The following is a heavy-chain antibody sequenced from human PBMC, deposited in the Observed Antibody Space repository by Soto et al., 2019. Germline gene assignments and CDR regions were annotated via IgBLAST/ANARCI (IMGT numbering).Heavy chain of an antibody. D-gene: IGHD6-13*01. Sequence: GGSLRLSCAASGLTFSSYEMNWVRQAPGKGLEWVSYISSSGSTIYYADSVKGRFTISRDNAKNSLYLQMNSLRAEDTAVYYCARESWRGAWGMDVWGQGTTVTVSS. V-gene: IGHV3-48*03. J-gene: IGHJ6*02. CDR2: ISSSGSTI. CDR1: GLTFSSYE. CDR3: ARESWRGAWGMDV.